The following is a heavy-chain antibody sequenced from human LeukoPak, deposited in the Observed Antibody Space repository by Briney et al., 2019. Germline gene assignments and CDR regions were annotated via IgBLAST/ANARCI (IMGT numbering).Heavy chain of an antibody. V-gene: IGHV3-74*01. CDR1: GFTFSSYW. CDR3: ARESGIAAALDL. CDR2: INTDGSST. Sequence: GGSLRLSCAASGFTFSSYWMHWVRQAPGKGLAWVSRINTDGSSTSYADSVKGRFTISRDNAKNTLYLQMNSLRAEDTAVYYCARESGIAAALDLWGQGTLVTVSS. J-gene: IGHJ5*02. D-gene: IGHD6-13*01.